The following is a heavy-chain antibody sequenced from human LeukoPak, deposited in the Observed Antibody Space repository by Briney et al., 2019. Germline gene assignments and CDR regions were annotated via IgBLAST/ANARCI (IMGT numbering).Heavy chain of an antibody. J-gene: IGHJ4*02. V-gene: IGHV3-21*01. D-gene: IGHD1-1*01. Sequence: GSLRLSCAASGFTFSSYSMNWVRQAPGKGLEWVSSISSSSSYIYYADSVKGRFTISRDNAKNSLYLQMNSLRAEDTAVYYCARDATWTRTFDYWGQGTLVTVSS. CDR3: ARDATWTRTFDY. CDR2: ISSSSSYI. CDR1: GFTFSSYS.